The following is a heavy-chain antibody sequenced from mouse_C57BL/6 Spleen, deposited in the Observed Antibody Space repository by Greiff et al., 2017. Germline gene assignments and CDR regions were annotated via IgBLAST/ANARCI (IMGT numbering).Heavy chain of an antibody. Sequence: EVKLMESGPGMVKPSQSLSLTCTVTGYSITSCYDWHWIRHFPGNKLEWMGYISYSGSTNYNPSLKSRISITHDTSKNHFFLKLNSVTTEDTATYYCASRWLLPFDYWGQGTTLTVSS. D-gene: IGHD2-3*01. V-gene: IGHV3-1*01. CDR2: ISYSGST. J-gene: IGHJ2*01. CDR3: ASRWLLPFDY. CDR1: GYSITSCYD.